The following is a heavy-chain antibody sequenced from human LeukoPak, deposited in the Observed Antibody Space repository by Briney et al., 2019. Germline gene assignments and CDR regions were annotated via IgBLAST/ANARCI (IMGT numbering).Heavy chain of an antibody. Sequence: ASVKVSCKASGYTFTSYYMHRVRQAPGQGLEWMGIINPSGGSTSYAQKFQGRVTMTRDTSTSTVYMELSSLRSEDTAVYYCARPGSSGTYFDYWGQGTLVTVSS. CDR3: ARPGSSGTYFDY. V-gene: IGHV1-46*01. J-gene: IGHJ4*02. CDR1: GYTFTSYY. D-gene: IGHD3-10*01. CDR2: INPSGGST.